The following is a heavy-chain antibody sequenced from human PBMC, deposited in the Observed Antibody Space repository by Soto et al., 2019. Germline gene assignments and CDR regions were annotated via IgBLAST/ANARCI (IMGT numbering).Heavy chain of an antibody. CDR2: INPKSGGT. D-gene: IGHD2-8*01. J-gene: IGHJ6*04. CDR3: ARGDSTDCSNGVCYFFYNTDMDA. Sequence: VPASCKASVYIFTDYQLHCVRPAPGKGLEWLGRINPKSGGTSTAQKFQGWVTMTTDTSISTASMELTRLTSDDTAIYYCARGDSTDCSNGVCYFFYNTDMDAGGKGP. CDR1: VYIFTDYQ. V-gene: IGHV1-2*04.